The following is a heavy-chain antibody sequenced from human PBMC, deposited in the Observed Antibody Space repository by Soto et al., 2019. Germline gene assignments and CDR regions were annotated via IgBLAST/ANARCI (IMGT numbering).Heavy chain of an antibody. J-gene: IGHJ1*01. CDR1: GYTFTTYP. V-gene: IGHV1-3*01. CDR2: INAGSGNT. Sequence: QVQLVQSGAEVKKPGASVKVSCKASGYTFTTYPIHWVRQAPGQRLEWMGWINAGSGNTKYSQKFQGRVTLSRDTSASTAYMEVSSLRSEDTAVYYCATPSPLCVGEFGGCDFQHWGQGTLVTVSS. CDR3: ATPSPLCVGEFGGCDFQH. D-gene: IGHD2-21*01.